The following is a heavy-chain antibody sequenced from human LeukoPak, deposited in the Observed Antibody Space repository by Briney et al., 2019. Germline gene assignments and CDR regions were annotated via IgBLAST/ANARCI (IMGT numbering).Heavy chain of an antibody. J-gene: IGHJ4*02. D-gene: IGHD2-8*01. CDR1: GFMFSDYF. CDR2: ISSNSKYT. Sequence: GGSLRLSCAASGFMFSDYFMRCMRQAPGKELEWISYISSNSKYTKYADSVKGRFTISRDNAKKSLYLQMNSLRAEDTAVYYCARDNGNKYYFDYWGQGTLVTVSS. CDR3: ARDNGNKYYFDY. V-gene: IGHV3-11*05.